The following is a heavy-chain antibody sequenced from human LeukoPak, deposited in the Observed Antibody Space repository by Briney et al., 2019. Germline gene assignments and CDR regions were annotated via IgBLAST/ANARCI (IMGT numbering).Heavy chain of an antibody. J-gene: IGHJ6*02. CDR1: GFTFSTYA. CDR2: ISGSGGST. CDR3: ARARGSSYGMDV. D-gene: IGHD6-13*01. V-gene: IGHV3-23*01. Sequence: GGSLRLSCAASGFTFSTYAMSWVRQAPGKGLEWVSGISGSGGSTYYADSVKGRFTISRDNSKNTLYLQMNSLRAEDTAVYYCARARGSSYGMDVWGQGTTVTVSS.